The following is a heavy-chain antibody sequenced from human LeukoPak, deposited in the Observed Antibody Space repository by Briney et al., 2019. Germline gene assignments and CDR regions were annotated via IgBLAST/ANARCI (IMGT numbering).Heavy chain of an antibody. D-gene: IGHD2-15*01. V-gene: IGHV1-18*01. J-gene: IGHJ4*02. CDR1: GYTFTTYG. Sequence: ASVKVSCKASGYTFTTYGISWVRQAPGQGLEWMGWIRPYNGNTNSAQKLQDRVTMTTDTSTSTAYMELRSLRSDDTAVYYCARDDRDTCSGDAYYFDYWGQGTLVTVSS. CDR2: IRPYNGNT. CDR3: ARDDRDTCSGDAYYFDY.